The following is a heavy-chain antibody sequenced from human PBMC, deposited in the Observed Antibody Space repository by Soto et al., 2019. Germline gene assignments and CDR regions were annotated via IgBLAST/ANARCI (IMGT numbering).Heavy chain of an antibody. CDR1: GGSFSGYY. J-gene: IGHJ5*02. Sequence: SETLSLTCAVYGGSFSGYYWIWIRQPPGKGLEWIGEINHSGSTNYNPSLKSRVTISVDTSKNQFSLKLSSVTAADTAVYYCARAQRYYYIAAAGTFWFDPWGQGTLVTVSS. D-gene: IGHD6-13*01. CDR3: ARAQRYYYIAAAGTFWFDP. V-gene: IGHV4-34*01. CDR2: INHSGST.